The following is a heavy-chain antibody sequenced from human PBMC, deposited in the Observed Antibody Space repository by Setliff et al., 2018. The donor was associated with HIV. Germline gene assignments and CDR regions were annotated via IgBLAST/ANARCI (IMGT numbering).Heavy chain of an antibody. CDR2: IYTRGST. D-gene: IGHD5-12*01. CDR3: VRSGCNGNICYDSRGWLDS. CDR1: GGSIDSGNYD. V-gene: IGHV4-61*02. Sequence: TSETLSLTCTVSGGSIDSGNYDWNWVRQPGGKGLEWIGRIYTRGSTKYSPTFESQVTMSLDTSKNQFSLNLRSVTAADTALYYCVRSGCNGNICYDSRGWLDSWGQGTQVTVSS. J-gene: IGHJ5*01.